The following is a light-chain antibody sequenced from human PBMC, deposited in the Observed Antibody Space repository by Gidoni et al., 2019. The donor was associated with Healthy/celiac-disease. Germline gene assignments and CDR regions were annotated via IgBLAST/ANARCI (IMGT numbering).Light chain of an antibody. CDR2: WAS. Sequence: DIVMTQSPDSLAVSLGERATINCKSSQSALYSSNNKNYLAWYQQKPGQPPKLLIYWASTREPGVPDRFSGSGSGTDFTLTISSLQAEDVAVYYCQQYYSTPWTFGQGTKVEIK. V-gene: IGKV4-1*01. CDR3: QQYYSTPWT. J-gene: IGKJ1*01. CDR1: QSALYSSNNKNY.